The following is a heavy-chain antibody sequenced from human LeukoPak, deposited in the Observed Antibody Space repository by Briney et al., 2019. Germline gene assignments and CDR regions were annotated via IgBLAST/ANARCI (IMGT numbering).Heavy chain of an antibody. J-gene: IGHJ4*02. V-gene: IGHV1-2*02. CDR1: GYTFTDYY. Sequence: ASVKVSCKASGYTFTDYYLHWVRQAPGQGLEWMGWINPNSGGTNYAQKFQGRVTLTRDTSIRTAYMELSRLRSDDTAVYHCARAYSGGGSRPYWGQGTLVTVSS. CDR3: ARAYSGGGSRPY. D-gene: IGHD1-26*01. CDR2: INPNSGGT.